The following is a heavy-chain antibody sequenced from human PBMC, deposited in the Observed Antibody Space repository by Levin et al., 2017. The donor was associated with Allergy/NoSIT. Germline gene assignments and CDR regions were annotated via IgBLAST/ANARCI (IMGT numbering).Heavy chain of an antibody. J-gene: IGHJ4*02. CDR2: IKQDGSEK. CDR3: ARGPSSYGSPIFDS. CDR1: GFTFSVYW. Sequence: GGSLRLSCAASGFTFSVYWMSWVRQAPGKGLEWVANIKQDGSEKYYVDSVKGRFTISRDNAKNSLYLQMNSLRAEDTAVFYCARGPSSYGSPIFDSWGQGTLVTVSS. V-gene: IGHV3-7*04. D-gene: IGHD5-18*01.